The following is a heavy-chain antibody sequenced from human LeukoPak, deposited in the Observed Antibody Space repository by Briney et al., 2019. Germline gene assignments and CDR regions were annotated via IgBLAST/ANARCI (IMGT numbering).Heavy chain of an antibody. D-gene: IGHD6-13*01. Sequence: ASVKVSCKASGYTLTGYYMHWVRQAPGQGLEWMGWINPNSGGTNYAQKFQGRVTMTRDTSISTAYMELSRLRSDDTAVYYCARAVSSSWYVGGYWGQGTLVTVSS. CDR1: GYTLTGYY. V-gene: IGHV1-2*02. CDR3: ARAVSSSWYVGGY. J-gene: IGHJ4*02. CDR2: INPNSGGT.